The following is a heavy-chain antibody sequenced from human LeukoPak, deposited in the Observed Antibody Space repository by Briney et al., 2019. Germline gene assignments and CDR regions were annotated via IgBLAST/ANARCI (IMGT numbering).Heavy chain of an antibody. V-gene: IGHV5-51*01. J-gene: IGHJ4*02. CDR3: LRHQANFRWSLFDN. CDR1: GYSFADYW. Sequence: GESLKISCQGSGYSFADYWIGWVRQMPGKGLAWVGLIYPVDSNTKYSPSFQGQVTISVDKSISTAYLQWNSLKASDTAMYYCLRHQANFRWSLFDNWGQGTLVTVSS. D-gene: IGHD4/OR15-4a*01. CDR2: IYPVDSNT.